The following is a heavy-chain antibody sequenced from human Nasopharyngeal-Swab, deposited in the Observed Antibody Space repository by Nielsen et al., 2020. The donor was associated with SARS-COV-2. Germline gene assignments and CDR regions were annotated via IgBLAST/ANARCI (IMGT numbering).Heavy chain of an antibody. J-gene: IGHJ4*02. CDR1: GYRFTSYW. D-gene: IGHD4-23*01. Sequence: GESLKISCKASGYRFTSYWIAWVRQVPGKDLEWMGIIFPGDSDTRYSPSFQGQVTISADKSISTVYLQWSSLKASDTAMYYCALRWSGSYYDHWGQGTLVTVSS. CDR2: IFPGDSDT. CDR3: ALRWSGSYYDH. V-gene: IGHV5-51*01.